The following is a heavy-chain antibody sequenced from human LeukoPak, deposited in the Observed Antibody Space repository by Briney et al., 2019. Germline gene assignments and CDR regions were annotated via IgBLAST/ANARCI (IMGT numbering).Heavy chain of an antibody. CDR3: TRDSSGYCPCAFDI. D-gene: IGHD3-22*01. V-gene: IGHV3-49*04. J-gene: IGHJ3*02. CDR1: GFTFSSYA. Sequence: GGSLRLSCAASGFTFSSYAMSWVRQAPGKGLEWVGFIRSKAYGGTTEYAASVKGRFTISREDSKSIAYLQMNSLKTEDTAVYYCTRDSSGYCPCAFDIWGQGTMVTVSS. CDR2: IRSKAYGGTT.